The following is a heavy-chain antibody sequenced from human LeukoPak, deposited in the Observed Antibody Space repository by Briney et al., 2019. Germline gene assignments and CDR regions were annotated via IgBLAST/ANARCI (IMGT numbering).Heavy chain of an antibody. CDR3: ARDVGGYNYGYSPDY. Sequence: SETLSLTFTVSGXSISSYYWSWIRQPAGKGLEWIGRIYTSGSTTYNSSLKSRVTMPVDTSKNQFSLKLRSVTAADTAVYYCARDVGGYNYGYSPDYWGQGTLVSVSS. V-gene: IGHV4-4*07. CDR2: IYTSGST. D-gene: IGHD5-18*01. J-gene: IGHJ4*02. CDR1: GXSISSYY.